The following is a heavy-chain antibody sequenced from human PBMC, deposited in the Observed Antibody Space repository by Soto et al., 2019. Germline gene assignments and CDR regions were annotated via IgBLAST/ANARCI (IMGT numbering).Heavy chain of an antibody. CDR1: GYSCANYW. V-gene: IGHV5-10-1*01. CDR3: AREFDTLGWCDP. D-gene: IGHD3-9*01. CDR2: IDPSDSYT. J-gene: IGHJ5*02. Sequence: GESLKISCEGSGYSCANYWISWVRQTPGKGLEWMGRIDPSDSYTKYSPSFQGHVTISADESTNTAYLQWSSLQASDTAIYYCAREFDTLGWCDPWGQGTLVTVSS.